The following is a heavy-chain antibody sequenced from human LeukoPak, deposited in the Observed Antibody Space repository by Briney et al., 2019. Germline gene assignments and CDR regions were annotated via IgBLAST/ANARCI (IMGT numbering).Heavy chain of an antibody. J-gene: IGHJ4*02. D-gene: IGHD4-17*01. CDR2: MFPDGRT. CDR3: ARTNPVYGDYDY. V-gene: IGHV3-53*01. Sequence: GGSRRPPCAVPGFSVKDNHMSSVCQAPGKGLQWVSVMFPDGRTYYADSVKGRFTISRDLARNTLLLQMHSLRADDTAVHYCARTNPVYGDYDYWGQGTLVTVSS. CDR1: GFSVKDNH.